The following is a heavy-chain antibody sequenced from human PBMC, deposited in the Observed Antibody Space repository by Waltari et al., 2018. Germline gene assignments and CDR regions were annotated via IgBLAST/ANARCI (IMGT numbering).Heavy chain of an antibody. CDR2: ISGSGGIT. CDR3: AKAGGAYYDSSGYSGY. D-gene: IGHD3-22*01. J-gene: IGHJ4*02. Sequence: EVQLLESGGGLVQPGGSLRLSCAASGFTFSSYAMSWVRQAPGKGLEWVSAISGSGGITYNEDSVKGRVTIARDNSKNTLYLQMNSLRAEDTAVYYCAKAGGAYYDSSGYSGYWGQGTLVTVSS. V-gene: IGHV3-23*01. CDR1: GFTFSSYA.